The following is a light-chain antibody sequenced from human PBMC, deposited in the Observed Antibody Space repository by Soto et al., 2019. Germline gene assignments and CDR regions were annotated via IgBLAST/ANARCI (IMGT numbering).Light chain of an antibody. CDR1: QSVSNNY. CDR3: QQYGSSPWT. Sequence: EIVLTQSPGTLSLSPGERATLSCMASQSVSNNYLAWYRQKPGQAPRLLIYAASSRATGIPDRFSGSGSGTDFTLTINRLEPEDFVLYYCQQYGSSPWTFGQGTKVEIK. J-gene: IGKJ1*01. CDR2: AAS. V-gene: IGKV3-20*01.